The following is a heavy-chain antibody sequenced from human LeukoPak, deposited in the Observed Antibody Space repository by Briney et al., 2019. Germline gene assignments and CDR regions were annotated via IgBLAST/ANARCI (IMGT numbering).Heavy chain of an antibody. V-gene: IGHV3-11*01. Sequence: GGSLRLSCAASGFTFSDYYMSWIRQAPGKGLEWVSYISSSGSTIYYADSVKGRFTISRDNAKNSLYLQMNSLRAEDTAVYYCARDQLRYFDSEDYYYGMDVWGQGTTVTVSS. CDR2: ISSSGSTI. CDR3: ARDQLRYFDSEDYYYGMDV. CDR1: GFTFSDYY. J-gene: IGHJ6*02. D-gene: IGHD3-9*01.